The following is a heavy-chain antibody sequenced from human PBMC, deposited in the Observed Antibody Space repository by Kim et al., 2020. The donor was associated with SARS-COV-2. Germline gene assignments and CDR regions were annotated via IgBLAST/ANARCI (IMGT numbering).Heavy chain of an antibody. CDR1: EFTFSSYG. CDR3: ASQYTDETGFDC. V-gene: IGHV3-33*08. CDR2: IWDDGSNK. D-gene: IGHD5-18*01. Sequence: GGSLRLSCAASEFTFSSYGMHWVRQAPGKGLEWVAVIWDDGSNKYYADSVKGRFTISRDNSKNTLYLQMNSLRAEDTAVYYCASQYTDETGFDCWGQGTLVTVSS. J-gene: IGHJ4*02.